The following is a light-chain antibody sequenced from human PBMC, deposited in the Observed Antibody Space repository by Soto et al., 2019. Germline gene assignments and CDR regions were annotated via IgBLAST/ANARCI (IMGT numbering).Light chain of an antibody. CDR1: QSLLHSNGYNY. J-gene: IGKJ1*01. CDR2: LGS. Sequence: DIVMTQSPLSLPVTPGEPASISCRSSQSLLHSNGYNYLDWYLQKAGQSPQLLIYLGSNRASGVPDRFSGSGSGTDFTLKISRVEAEDVGVYYCMQVLQTAWTFGQGTRVDIK. V-gene: IGKV2-28*01. CDR3: MQVLQTAWT.